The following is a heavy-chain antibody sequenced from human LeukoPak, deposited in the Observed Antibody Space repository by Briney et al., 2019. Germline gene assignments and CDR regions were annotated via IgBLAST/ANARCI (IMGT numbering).Heavy chain of an antibody. J-gene: IGHJ6*03. Sequence: GGSLRLSCAAPRFTFSSYSMNWVRQAPGKGLEWVSYISSSSSTIYYADSVKGRFTISRDNAKNSLYLQMNSLRAEDTAVYYCARDFGDYSYYYYMDVWGKGTTVTVSS. V-gene: IGHV3-48*01. D-gene: IGHD4-17*01. CDR2: ISSSSSTI. CDR1: RFTFSSYS. CDR3: ARDFGDYSYYYYMDV.